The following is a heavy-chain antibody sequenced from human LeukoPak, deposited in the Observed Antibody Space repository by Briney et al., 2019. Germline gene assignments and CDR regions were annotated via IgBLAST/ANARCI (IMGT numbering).Heavy chain of an antibody. Sequence: PGGSLRLSCAASGFTVSSNYMSWVRQAPGKGLEWVSVIYSGGSTYYADSVKGRFTISRDNSKNTLYLQMNSLRAEDTAVYYCARMTTVTYYCDYWGQGTLVTVSS. CDR3: ARMTTVTYYCDY. D-gene: IGHD4-17*01. J-gene: IGHJ4*02. V-gene: IGHV3-53*01. CDR1: GFTVSSNY. CDR2: IYSGGST.